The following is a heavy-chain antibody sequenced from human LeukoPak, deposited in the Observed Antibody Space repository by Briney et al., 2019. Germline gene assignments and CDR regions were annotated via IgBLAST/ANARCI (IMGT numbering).Heavy chain of an antibody. Sequence: GGSLRLSCAASGFTVSSNYMNWVREVPGKGLEGVSVIYSGGDTYYADSVEGRFTISRDNSKNMLYLQMNTLRAEDTAVYYCARAFYDQVTHGFDIWGQGTTVTVSS. CDR3: ARAFYDQVTHGFDI. J-gene: IGHJ3*02. CDR2: IYSGGDT. D-gene: IGHD2/OR15-2a*01. CDR1: GFTVSSNY. V-gene: IGHV3-53*01.